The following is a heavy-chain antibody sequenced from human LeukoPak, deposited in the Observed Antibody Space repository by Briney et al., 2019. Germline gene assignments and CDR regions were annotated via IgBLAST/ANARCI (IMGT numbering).Heavy chain of an antibody. CDR1: GFTFTNYL. V-gene: IGHV3-7*01. J-gene: IGHJ4*02. CDR3: ARDRESNWYPYLDA. D-gene: IGHD6-13*01. Sequence: GGSLRLSCAPSGFTFTNYLMSWVRQAPGKGLEWVANIKEDGSTKWYVDSVRGRFTISRDNAKNSLYLQMDGLRAEDTAVYYCARDRESNWYPYLDAWGQGTLVTVSP. CDR2: IKEDGSTK.